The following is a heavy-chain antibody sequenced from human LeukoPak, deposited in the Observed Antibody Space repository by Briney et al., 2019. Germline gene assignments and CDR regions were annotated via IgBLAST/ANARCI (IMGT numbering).Heavy chain of an antibody. CDR3: AIKELVNWNAVRDAFDI. Sequence: ASVKVSCKASGYTFTTYGLSWVRQAPGQGLEWMGWISAYNGNTNYAQNLQGRVTMTTDTSTSTAYMELRSLRSDDTAVYYCAIKELVNWNAVRDAFDIWGQGTMVTVSS. CDR1: GYTFTTYG. CDR2: ISAYNGNT. D-gene: IGHD1-1*01. J-gene: IGHJ3*02. V-gene: IGHV1-18*01.